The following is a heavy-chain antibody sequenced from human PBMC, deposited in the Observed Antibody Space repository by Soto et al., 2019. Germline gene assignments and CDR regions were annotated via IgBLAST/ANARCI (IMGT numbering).Heavy chain of an antibody. V-gene: IGHV3-72*01. CDR3: VRVVMSGSYCLDY. J-gene: IGHJ4*02. CDR2: TRNKASGYTT. Sequence: EVQLVESGGGLVQPGGTLRLSCAASGFTFSDHYMDWVRQAPGKGLEWVGRTRNKASGYTTEYAASVKGRFTISRDDSKNALYLQMSSLKTEDTAVYYCVRVVMSGSYCLDYWGQGTLVTVSS. D-gene: IGHD1-26*01. CDR1: GFTFSDHY.